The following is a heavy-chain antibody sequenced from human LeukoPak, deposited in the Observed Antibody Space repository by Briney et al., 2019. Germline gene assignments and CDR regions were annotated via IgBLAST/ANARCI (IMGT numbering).Heavy chain of an antibody. Sequence: PSETQSLTCTVSGGSISSSSYYWGWIRQPPGKGLEWIGSISYSGNTYFNPSLKSRVTISADTSKNQFSLKLNSVTAADTAVYYCARQXDTXTPXNXFDPWGQGTLVTVS. D-gene: IGHD4-17*01. CDR3: ARQXDTXTPXNXFDP. J-gene: IGHJ5*02. CDR2: ISYSGNT. CDR1: GGSISSSSYY. V-gene: IGHV4-39*01.